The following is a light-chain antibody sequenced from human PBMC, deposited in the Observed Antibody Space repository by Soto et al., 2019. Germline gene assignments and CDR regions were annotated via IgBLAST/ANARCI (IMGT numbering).Light chain of an antibody. J-gene: IGKJ3*01. CDR3: QQLNSFPIP. V-gene: IGKV1-9*01. CDR1: QGIANF. Sequence: IPLTQSPSSLSASVGDRVTISCRASQGIANFLAWYQQNPGKDPKLLIYGASTLQSGVPSRFSGSGSGTDFSLTFSSLQPEDFATYYCQQLNSFPIPFGPGTKVDIK. CDR2: GAS.